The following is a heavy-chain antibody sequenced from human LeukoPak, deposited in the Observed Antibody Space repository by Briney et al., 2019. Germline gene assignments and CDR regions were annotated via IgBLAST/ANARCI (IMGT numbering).Heavy chain of an antibody. J-gene: IGHJ6*03. V-gene: IGHV1-8*01. D-gene: IGHD3-3*01. Sequence: ASVKVSCKASGYTFTSYDINWVRQATGQGLEWMGWMNPNSGNTGYAQKLQGRVTMTRNTSISTAYMELSSLRSEDTAVYYCARGSDFGVVIMQYYYYYMDVWGKGTTVTVSS. CDR2: MNPNSGNT. CDR1: GYTFTSYD. CDR3: ARGSDFGVVIMQYYYYYMDV.